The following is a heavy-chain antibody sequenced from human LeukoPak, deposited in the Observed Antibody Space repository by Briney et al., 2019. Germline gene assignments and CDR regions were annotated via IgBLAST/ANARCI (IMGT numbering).Heavy chain of an antibody. CDR2: INHSGST. V-gene: IGHV4-34*01. CDR3: ATYYYDSSGYSYFDY. D-gene: IGHD3-22*01. J-gene: IGHJ4*02. Sequence: SETLSLTCAVYGGSFSGYYWSWIRQPPGKGLEWIGEINHSGSTNYNPSLKSRVTISVDTSKNQFSLKLSSVTAADTAVYYCATYYYDSSGYSYFDYWGQGTLATVSS. CDR1: GGSFSGYY.